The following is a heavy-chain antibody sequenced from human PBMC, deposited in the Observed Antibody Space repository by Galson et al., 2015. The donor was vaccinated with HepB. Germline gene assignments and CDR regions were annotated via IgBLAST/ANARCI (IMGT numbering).Heavy chain of an antibody. D-gene: IGHD4-17*01. Sequence: SLRLSCAASGFSFSFYGMHWVRQAPGKGLEWVAFIRYDGINRYYADSVKGRFTISRDNSKNTLYLQMNSLRAEDTAVYDCAKDGAGCGDPEEFYYGMDVWGQGTTVTVSS. CDR3: AKDGAGCGDPEEFYYGMDV. CDR2: IRYDGINR. J-gene: IGHJ6*02. V-gene: IGHV3-30*02. CDR1: GFSFSFYG.